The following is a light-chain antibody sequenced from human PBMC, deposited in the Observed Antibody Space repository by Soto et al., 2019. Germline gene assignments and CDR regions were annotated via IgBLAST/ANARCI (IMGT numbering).Light chain of an antibody. CDR3: QPSYSTPFT. CDR2: AAS. V-gene: IGKV1-39*01. CDR1: QSISSY. Sequence: DIQMTQSPSSLSASVGDRVTITCRASQSISSYLNWYQQKPGKAPKLLIYAASSLQSGVPSRFSGSGSGTDFTLTISSLQPEDFANYYCQPSYSTPFTFRPATKVHIK. J-gene: IGKJ3*01.